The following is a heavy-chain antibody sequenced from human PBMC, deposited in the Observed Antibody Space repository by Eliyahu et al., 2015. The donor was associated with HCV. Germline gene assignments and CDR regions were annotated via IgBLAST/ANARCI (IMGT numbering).Heavy chain of an antibody. CDR1: GFTFSSYG. Sequence: QVQLVESGGGVVQPGRSLRLSCAASGFTFSSYGMHWVRQAPGKGLEWVAVISYDGSNKYYADSVKGRFTISRDNSKNTLYLQMNSLRAEDTAVYYCAKDSGNKAALSPLDYWGQGTLVTVSS. V-gene: IGHV3-30*18. CDR3: AKDSGNKAALSPLDY. D-gene: IGHD6-6*01. CDR2: ISYDGSNK. J-gene: IGHJ4*02.